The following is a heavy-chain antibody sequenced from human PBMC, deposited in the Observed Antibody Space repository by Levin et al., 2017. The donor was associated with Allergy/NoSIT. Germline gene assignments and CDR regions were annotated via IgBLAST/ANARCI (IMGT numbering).Heavy chain of an antibody. J-gene: IGHJ4*02. CDR2: ISQSGNT. D-gene: IGHD6-13*01. V-gene: IGHV4-34*01. Sequence: PSETLSLTCGVYGGSFSGYHWTWIRQPPGEGLEWIGEISQSGNTNYNPSLKSRVTISADTSENHFSLNLRSVTAADTALYYCALVNTAAAAYWGQGTLVTVSS. CDR1: GGSFSGYH. CDR3: ALVNTAAAAY.